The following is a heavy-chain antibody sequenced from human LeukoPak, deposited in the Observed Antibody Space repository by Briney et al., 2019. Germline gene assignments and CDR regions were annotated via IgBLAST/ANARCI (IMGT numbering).Heavy chain of an antibody. CDR2: MNPNSGNT. CDR1: GYTFTSYD. D-gene: IGHD3-22*01. Sequence: ASVTVSCKASGYTFTSYDINWVRQATGHGREWMGWMNPNSGNTGYAQKFQGRVTMTMNTSISTSYMELRSLGSEETAVYYCAGAPGGSGYYSFDYWGQGTLVTVSS. CDR3: AGAPGGSGYYSFDY. J-gene: IGHJ4*02. V-gene: IGHV1-8*01.